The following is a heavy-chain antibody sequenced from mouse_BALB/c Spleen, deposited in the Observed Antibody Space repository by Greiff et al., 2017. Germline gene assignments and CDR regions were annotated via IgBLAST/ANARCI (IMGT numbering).Heavy chain of an antibody. D-gene: IGHD1-1*01. Sequence: QVQLQQPGAELVRPGASVKLSCKASGYTFTSYWINWVKQRPGQGLEWIGNIYPSDSYTNYNQKFKDKATLTVDKSSSTAYMQLSSPTSEDSAVYYCTREDDGSSYFDVWGAGTTVTVSS. CDR1: GYTFTSYW. V-gene: IGHV1-69*02. CDR2: IYPSDSYT. J-gene: IGHJ1*01. CDR3: TREDDGSSYFDV.